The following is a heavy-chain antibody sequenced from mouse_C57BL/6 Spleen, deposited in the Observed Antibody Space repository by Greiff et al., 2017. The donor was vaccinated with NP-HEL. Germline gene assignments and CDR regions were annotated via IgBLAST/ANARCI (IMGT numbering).Heavy chain of an antibody. Sequence: QVQLKQSGPELVKPGASVKISCKASGYAFSSSWMNWVKQRPGKGLEWIGRIYPGDGDTNYNGKFKGKATLTADKSSSTAYMQLSSLTSEDSAVYFCARKDYYGNLDYWGQGTTLTVSS. V-gene: IGHV1-82*01. J-gene: IGHJ2*01. CDR3: ARKDYYGNLDY. D-gene: IGHD1-2*01. CDR2: IYPGDGDT. CDR1: GYAFSSSW.